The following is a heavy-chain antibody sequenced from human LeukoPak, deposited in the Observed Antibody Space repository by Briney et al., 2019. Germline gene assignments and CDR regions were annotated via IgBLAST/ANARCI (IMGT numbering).Heavy chain of an antibody. D-gene: IGHD3-16*01. Sequence: GGSLRLSCVASGFSFNTFALTWVRQAPGKGLEWVSTISDYPHYADSVRGRFTISRDNSRKTVCLQMNSLTPEDAATYYCTKDSQGSYDGFWYGTYGMDVWGQGTTVTVSS. V-gene: IGHV3-23*05. CDR2: ISDYP. CDR1: GFSFNTFA. J-gene: IGHJ6*02. CDR3: TKDSQGSYDGFWYGTYGMDV.